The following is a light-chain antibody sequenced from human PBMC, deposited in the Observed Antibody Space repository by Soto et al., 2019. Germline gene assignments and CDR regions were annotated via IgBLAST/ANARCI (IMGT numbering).Light chain of an antibody. CDR1: SSDVGTYNY. CDR2: DVS. V-gene: IGLV2-11*01. CDR3: CSYAGRHYV. J-gene: IGLJ1*01. Sequence: QSVLTQPRSVSGSPGQSVTISCTGTSSDVGTYNYVSWYQQHPGKAPKLMIYDVSKRPSGVPDRFSGSKSGNTASLTISGLQAEDEADYYCCSYAGRHYVFGTGTKVTVL.